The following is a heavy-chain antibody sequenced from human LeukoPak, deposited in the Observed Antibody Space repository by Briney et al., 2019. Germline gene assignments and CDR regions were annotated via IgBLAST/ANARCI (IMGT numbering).Heavy chain of an antibody. V-gene: IGHV4-39*07. Sequence: SETLSLTCTVSGGSISSSSYYWGWIRQPPGKGPEWIGSIYYSGSTYYNPSLKSRVTISVDTSKNQFSLKLSSVTAADTAVYYCAKVVVRPYYSGPGRFGWFDPWGQGTLVTVSS. J-gene: IGHJ5*02. CDR1: GGSISSSSYY. CDR2: IYYSGST. D-gene: IGHD3-10*01. CDR3: AKVVVRPYYSGPGRFGWFDP.